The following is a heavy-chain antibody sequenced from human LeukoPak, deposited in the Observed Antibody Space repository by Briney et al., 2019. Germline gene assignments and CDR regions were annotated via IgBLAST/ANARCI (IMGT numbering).Heavy chain of an antibody. Sequence: SQTLPLTCAISGDSVSINSAAWNWLRQSPSRGLEWLGSTYYRSKWYNDYAVSVKSRITINPDTSKNQFSLQLNSVTPEDTAVYYCARSRRGSYSVAFDIWGQGTMVTVSS. CDR3: ARSRRGSYSVAFDI. J-gene: IGHJ3*02. CDR2: TYYRSKWYN. D-gene: IGHD1-26*01. CDR1: GDSVSINSAA. V-gene: IGHV6-1*01.